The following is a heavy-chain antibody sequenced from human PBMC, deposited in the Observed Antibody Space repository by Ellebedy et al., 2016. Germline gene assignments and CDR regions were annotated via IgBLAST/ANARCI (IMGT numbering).Heavy chain of an antibody. CDR2: ISDSGGST. V-gene: IGHV3-23*01. CDR3: ATDTPTVLRLYSFYYGMDV. CDR1: EFTFSSYA. D-gene: IGHD5-18*01. J-gene: IGHJ6*02. Sequence: GESLKISXAASEFTFSSYAMSWVRQAPGKGLEWVSGISDSGGSTYYADSVKGRFTISRDNSKNMLYLQMNSLRAEDTAVYYCATDTPTVLRLYSFYYGMDVWGQGTTVTVSS.